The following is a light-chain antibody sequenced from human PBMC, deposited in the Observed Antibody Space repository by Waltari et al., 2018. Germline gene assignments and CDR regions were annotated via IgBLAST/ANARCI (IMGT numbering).Light chain of an antibody. V-gene: IGLV4-69*01. CDR2: VNSDGSY. Sequence: QLMLTQSPSASASLGASVKLTCTLNSGHSDYALAWPQQQPEKGPRFLMKVNSDGSYIKGDGIPDRFSGSSSGAERYLTISSLQSEDEADYYCQTGGFGIWVFGGGTKLTVL. J-gene: IGLJ3*02. CDR1: SGHSDYA. CDR3: QTGGFGIWV.